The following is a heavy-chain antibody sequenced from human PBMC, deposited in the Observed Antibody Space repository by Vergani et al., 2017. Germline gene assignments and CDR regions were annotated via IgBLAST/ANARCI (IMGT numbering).Heavy chain of an antibody. V-gene: IGHV4-61*02. CDR2: IYTSGST. CDR1: GGPISSGSYY. CDR3: AREEWFGEYDAFDI. J-gene: IGHJ3*02. D-gene: IGHD3-10*01. Sequence: QVQLQESGPGLVKPSQTLSLTCTVSGGPISSGSYYWSWIRQPAGKGLEWIGRIYTSGSTNYNPSLKSRVTMSVDTSKNQFSLKLSSVTAADTAVYYCAREEWFGEYDAFDIWGQGTMVTVSS.